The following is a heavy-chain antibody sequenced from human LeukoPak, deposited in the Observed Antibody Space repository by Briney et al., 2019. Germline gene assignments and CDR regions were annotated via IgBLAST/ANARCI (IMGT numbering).Heavy chain of an antibody. CDR2: TYYRSKWYN. CDR3: ARDLGSIAAVFDY. V-gene: IGHV6-1*01. J-gene: IGHJ4*02. Sequence: SQTLSLTCAISGDSVSSNSAAWNWIRRSPSRGLEWLGRTYYRSKWYNDYAVSVKSRITVNPDTSKNQFSLQLSSVTPEDTAVYYCARDLGSIAAVFDYWGQGSLVTVSS. CDR1: GDSVSSNSAA. D-gene: IGHD6-13*01.